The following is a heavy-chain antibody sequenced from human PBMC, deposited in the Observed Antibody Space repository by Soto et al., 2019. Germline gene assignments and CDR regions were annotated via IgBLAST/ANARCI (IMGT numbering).Heavy chain of an antibody. V-gene: IGHV3-49*04. CDR1: GFTFGDYA. J-gene: IGHJ3*02. CDR3: TREPKGYIGVSLFNFDI. D-gene: IGHD6-13*01. CDR2: IRSKAYGGTT. Sequence: HPGGSLRLSCTASGFTFGDYAMSWVRQAPGKGLEWVGFIRSKAYGGTTEYAASVEGRFTISRDDSKSIAYLQMNSLKTEDTAVYYCTREPKGYIGVSLFNFDIWGQGTMVTVSS.